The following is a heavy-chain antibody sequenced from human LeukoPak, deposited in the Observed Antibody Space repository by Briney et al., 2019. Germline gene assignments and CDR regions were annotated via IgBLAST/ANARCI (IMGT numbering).Heavy chain of an antibody. CDR1: GFTFSRYA. CDR3: AKDVGKWESLHFFDY. D-gene: IGHD1-26*01. Sequence: GGSLRLSCAASGFTFSRYAMHWVRQAPGKGLEWVAIISYDGSNKYYADSVKGRFTISRDNSKNTLYLQMNSLRAEDTAVYYCAKDVGKWESLHFFDYWGQGTLVTVSS. V-gene: IGHV3-30-3*01. J-gene: IGHJ4*02. CDR2: ISYDGSNK.